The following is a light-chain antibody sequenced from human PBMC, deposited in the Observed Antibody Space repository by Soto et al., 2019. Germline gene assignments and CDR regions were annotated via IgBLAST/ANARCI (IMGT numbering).Light chain of an antibody. Sequence: DIQMTQSPSTLSGSVGDRVTITCRASQTISSWLAWYQQKPGKAPKLLIYKASTLKSGVPSRFSGSGSGTEFTLTISTLQPDDFATYYYQHYNSYSEAFGQGTKVESK. CDR1: QTISSW. J-gene: IGKJ1*01. CDR2: KAS. CDR3: QHYNSYSEA. V-gene: IGKV1-5*03.